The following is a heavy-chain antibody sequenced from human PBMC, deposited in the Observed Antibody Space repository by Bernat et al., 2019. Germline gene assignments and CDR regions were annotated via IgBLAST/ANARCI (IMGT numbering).Heavy chain of an antibody. V-gene: IGHV1-46*01. Sequence: QVQLVQSGAEVKKPGASVKVSCKASGYTFTSYYMHWVRQAPGQGLEWMGIINPSGGSTSYAQKFQGRVTMTTDTSTSTAYMELRSLRSDDTAVYYCARGPRGTTVTISDPNYYYYGMDVWGQGTTVTVSS. D-gene: IGHD4-17*01. CDR1: GYTFTSYY. J-gene: IGHJ6*02. CDR3: ARGPRGTTVTISDPNYYYYGMDV. CDR2: INPSGGST.